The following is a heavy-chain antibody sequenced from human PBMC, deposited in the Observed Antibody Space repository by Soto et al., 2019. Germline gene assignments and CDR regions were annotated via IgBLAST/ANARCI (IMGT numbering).Heavy chain of an antibody. V-gene: IGHV4-4*07. CDR3: ARESRSELGTVEY. CDR2: IYASGTT. D-gene: IGHD1-1*01. J-gene: IGHJ4*02. Sequence: PEPLSLTYTVSGASIIDYYWSWIRQPAGKGLECLGRIYASGTTTYNPSLRSRVTMSVDTSKNQFSPNLNSVTAADTAVYYCARESRSELGTVEYWGQGTLVTVFS. CDR1: GASIIDYY.